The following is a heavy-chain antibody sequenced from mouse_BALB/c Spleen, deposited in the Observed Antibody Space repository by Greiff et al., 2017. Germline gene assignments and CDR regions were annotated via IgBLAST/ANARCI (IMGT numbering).Heavy chain of an antibody. J-gene: IGHJ4*01. CDR2: ISYDGSN. V-gene: IGHV3-6*02. CDR1: GYSFTSCYY. CDR3: ARAPYITPVVKAMDY. D-gene: IGHD1-1*01. Sequence: VQLQQSGPGLVKPSQSLSLTCSVTGYSFTSCYYWHWIRQFPGNKLGWMVYISYDGSNNYNPSLKNRISITRDTSKNQFFLKLNSVTTEDTATFDCARAPYITPVVKAMDYWGQGTSVTVSS.